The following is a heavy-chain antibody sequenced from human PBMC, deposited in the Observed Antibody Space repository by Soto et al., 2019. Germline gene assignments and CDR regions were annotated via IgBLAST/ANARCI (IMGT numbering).Heavy chain of an antibody. D-gene: IGHD5-18*01. V-gene: IGHV3-48*01. CDR1: GFTFSSYS. CDR3: AREAALVDTAMVTDFDY. Sequence: EVQLVESGGGLVQPGGSLRLSCAASGFTFSSYSMNWVRQAPGKGLESVSYISSSSSTIYYADSVKGRFTISRDNAKNSLYLQMNSLRAEDTAVYYCAREAALVDTAMVTDFDYWGQGTLVTVSS. CDR2: ISSSSSTI. J-gene: IGHJ4*02.